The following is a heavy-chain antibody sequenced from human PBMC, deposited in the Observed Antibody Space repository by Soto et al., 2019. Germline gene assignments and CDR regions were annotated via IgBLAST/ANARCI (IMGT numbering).Heavy chain of an antibody. V-gene: IGHV3-30*18. D-gene: IGHD6-13*01. CDR2: ISYDGSNK. CDR3: AKDLSGQQEKYYYYYGMDV. CDR1: GFTFSSYC. J-gene: IGHJ6*02. Sequence: TGGSLRLSCAASGFTFSSYCMHWVSQAPGKGLEWVAVISYDGSNKYYADSVKGRFTISRDNSKNTLYLQMNSLRAEDTAVYYCAKDLSGQQEKYYYYYGMDVWGQGTTVTVSS.